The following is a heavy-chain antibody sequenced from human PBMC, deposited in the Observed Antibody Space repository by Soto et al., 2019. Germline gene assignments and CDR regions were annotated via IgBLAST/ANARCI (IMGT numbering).Heavy chain of an antibody. CDR1: GFTFSDYY. Sequence: GGSLRLSCAGSGFTFSDYYMSWIRQAPGKALEWVSYISSSGNIRYYADSVKGRFTISRDNAKNSLYLQMNSLRAEDTAVYYCARDLGYYASDGYFDYWGPGTLVTVSS. D-gene: IGHD3-22*01. CDR3: ARDLGYYASDGYFDY. V-gene: IGHV3-11*01. CDR2: ISSSGNIR. J-gene: IGHJ4*02.